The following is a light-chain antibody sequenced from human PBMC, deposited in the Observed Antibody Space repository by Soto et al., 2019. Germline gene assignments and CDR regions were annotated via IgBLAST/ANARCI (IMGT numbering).Light chain of an antibody. CDR2: GAS. CDR3: QQHNYSPPN. CDR1: QSVSSN. Sequence: IVITQSPSTLYVFPGERATLSCRASQSVSSNLAWYQQKPGQAPRLLIWGASTRGTGIPARFSGSGSGTEFTLTISRLQPEDVAVDDCQQHNYSPPNFGRGTRLEI. V-gene: IGKV3-15*01. J-gene: IGKJ5*01.